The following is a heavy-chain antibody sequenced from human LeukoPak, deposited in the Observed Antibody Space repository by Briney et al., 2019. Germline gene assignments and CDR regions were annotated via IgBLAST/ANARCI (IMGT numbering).Heavy chain of an antibody. CDR2: ISAYNGNT. Sequence: ASVKVSCKASGYTFTSCGISWVRQAPGQGLEWMGWISAYNGNTNYAQKLQGRVTMTTDTSTSTAYMELRSLRSDDTAVYYCARARLGSGWYEIDYWGQGTLVTVSS. J-gene: IGHJ4*02. V-gene: IGHV1-18*01. D-gene: IGHD6-19*01. CDR3: ARARLGSGWYEIDY. CDR1: GYTFTSCG.